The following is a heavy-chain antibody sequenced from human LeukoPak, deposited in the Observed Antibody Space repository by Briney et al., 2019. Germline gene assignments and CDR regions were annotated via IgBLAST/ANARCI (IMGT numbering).Heavy chain of an antibody. CDR3: ARAGPQRGYDNIDY. D-gene: IGHD5-12*01. Sequence: GGPLRLSCAASGFTFSSYGMHWVRQAPGKGLEWVAVIWYDGSNKYYADSVKGRFTISRDNSKNTLYLQMNSLRAEDTAVYYCARAGPQRGYDNIDYWGQGTLVTVSS. J-gene: IGHJ4*02. CDR1: GFTFSSYG. CDR2: IWYDGSNK. V-gene: IGHV3-33*01.